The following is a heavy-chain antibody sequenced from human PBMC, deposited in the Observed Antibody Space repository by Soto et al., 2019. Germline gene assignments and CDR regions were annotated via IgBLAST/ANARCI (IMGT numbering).Heavy chain of an antibody. V-gene: IGHV3-30-3*01. CDR1: GFTFSSHA. CDR2: ISYDGSYK. CDR3: ATSLDV. J-gene: IGHJ6*02. Sequence: GGSLRLSCAASGFTFSSHAMHWVRQAPGKGLEWVAVISYDGSYKNYADSVKGRLTISRDNSKNTLYLQMNSLRAEDTAVYYCATSLDVWGQGTTVTVSS.